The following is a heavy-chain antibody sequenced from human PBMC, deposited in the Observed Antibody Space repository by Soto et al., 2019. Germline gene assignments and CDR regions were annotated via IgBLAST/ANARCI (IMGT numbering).Heavy chain of an antibody. J-gene: IGHJ4*02. CDR3: AKTKDHSIDSNAYYPV. V-gene: IGHV3-64D*06. Sequence: GGSLRLSCSASGFTFSSYSIHWVRQAPGKGLEYVSSIGTNGGSTFYADSVKGRFTISRDNSKNTLYLQMNSLRDEDTAEYYCAKTKDHSIDSNAYYPVWGQGTLVTVSS. CDR2: IGTNGGST. D-gene: IGHD3-22*01. CDR1: GFTFSSYS.